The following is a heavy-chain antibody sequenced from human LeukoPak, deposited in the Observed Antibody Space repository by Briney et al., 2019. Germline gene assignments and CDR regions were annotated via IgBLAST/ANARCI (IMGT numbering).Heavy chain of an antibody. CDR3: ARTGSGGDLDI. CDR2: INGDGTST. V-gene: IGHV3-74*01. J-gene: IGHJ3*02. CDR1: GFTFSSYW. Sequence: PGGSLRLSCAASGFTFSSYWMHWVRQAPGKGLVWVSRINGDGTSTIYADSVKGRFTISRDNAKSTVYLQMNSLRAEDTAVYYCARTGSGGDLDIWGQGTMVTVSS. D-gene: IGHD2-15*01.